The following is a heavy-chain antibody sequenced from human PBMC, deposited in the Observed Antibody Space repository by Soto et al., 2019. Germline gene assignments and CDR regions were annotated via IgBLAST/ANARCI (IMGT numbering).Heavy chain of an antibody. CDR2: ISGSGGST. Sequence: EGSLRLSCAASGFSFSSYAMSWVRQAPGKGLEWVSAISGSGGSTYYADSVKGRFTISRDNSKNTLYLQMNSLRAEDTAVYYCAQARTIGVEGQWSPQRAGAFDILGKGTVVTVS. CDR3: AQARTIGVEGQWSPQRAGAFDI. V-gene: IGHV3-23*01. D-gene: IGHD6-19*01. J-gene: IGHJ3*02. CDR1: GFSFSSYA.